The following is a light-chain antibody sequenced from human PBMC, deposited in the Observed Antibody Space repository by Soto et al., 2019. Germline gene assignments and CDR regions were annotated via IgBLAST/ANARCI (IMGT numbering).Light chain of an antibody. J-gene: IGKJ2*01. Sequence: EIVLTQSPVTLSVSPGERATLSCLASQSIGSNLAWYQQTPGQAPRLLIYGAFTRATGIPTRFSGSGSGTEFTLTISSLQSEDFAVYYCQHYNNWPPYTFGQGTKVDIK. CDR3: QHYNNWPPYT. CDR2: GAF. CDR1: QSIGSN. V-gene: IGKV3-15*01.